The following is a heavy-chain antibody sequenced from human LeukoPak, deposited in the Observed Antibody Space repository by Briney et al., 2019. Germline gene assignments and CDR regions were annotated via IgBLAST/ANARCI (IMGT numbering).Heavy chain of an antibody. CDR2: IYYSGST. CDR1: GGSISSSSYY. Sequence: SETLSLTCTVSGGSISSSSYYWGWIRQPPGKGLEWIGRIYYSGSTYYNPSLKSRVTISVDTSKNQFSLKLSSVTAADTAVYYCARSGGGLYYDILTGWPTNGFDPWGQGTLVTVSS. D-gene: IGHD3-9*01. J-gene: IGHJ5*02. CDR3: ARSGGGLYYDILTGWPTNGFDP. V-gene: IGHV4-39*01.